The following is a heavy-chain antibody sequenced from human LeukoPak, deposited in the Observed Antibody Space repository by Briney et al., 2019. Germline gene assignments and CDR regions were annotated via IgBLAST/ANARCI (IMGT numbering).Heavy chain of an antibody. J-gene: IGHJ1*01. CDR3: ARLDSSGWTPSLGYFQH. Sequence: GESLKISCKGSGYSFTSYWIGWVRQMPGKGLEWMGIIYPGDSDTRYSPSFQGQVTISADKSISTAYLQWSNLKASDTAMYYCARLDSSGWTPSLGYFQHWGQGTLVTVSS. V-gene: IGHV5-51*01. D-gene: IGHD6-19*01. CDR2: IYPGDSDT. CDR1: GYSFTSYW.